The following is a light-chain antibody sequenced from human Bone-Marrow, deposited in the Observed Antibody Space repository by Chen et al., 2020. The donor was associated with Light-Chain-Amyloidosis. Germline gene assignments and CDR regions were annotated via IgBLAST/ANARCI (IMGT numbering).Light chain of an antibody. CDR1: SPNIGSNY. CDR2: RNN. J-gene: IGLJ3*02. Sequence: QSVLTQTPSASGTPGQRVTSSCSGRSPNIGSNYVYWYQQLPATAPKLLIYRNNQRPSGVPDRFSGSKSGTSASLAISGLRSEDEADYYCAAWDDSLSGPEWVFGGGTKLTVL. V-gene: IGLV1-47*01. CDR3: AAWDDSLSGPEWV.